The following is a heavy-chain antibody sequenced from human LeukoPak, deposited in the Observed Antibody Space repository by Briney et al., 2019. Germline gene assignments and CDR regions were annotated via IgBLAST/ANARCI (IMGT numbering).Heavy chain of an antibody. J-gene: IGHJ4*02. Sequence: GGSLRLSCAASGFTFSSYSMNWVRQAPGKGLEWVSYISSSSSTIYYADSVKGRFTISRDNAKNSLYLQMNSLRAEDMALYYCARGYGYNFGDYFDYWGQGTLVTVSS. V-gene: IGHV3-48*04. CDR3: ARGYGYNFGDYFDY. CDR2: ISSSSSTI. D-gene: IGHD5-24*01. CDR1: GFTFSSYS.